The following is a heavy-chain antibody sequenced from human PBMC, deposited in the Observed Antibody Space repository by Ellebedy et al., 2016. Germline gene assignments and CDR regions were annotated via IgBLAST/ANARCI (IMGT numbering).Heavy chain of an antibody. CDR3: TKDSIEIGGAKYYGMDV. J-gene: IGHJ6*02. Sequence: RGSLRLSXAASGFIFSNYWMSWVRQAPGKGLEWVANIKQDGSETYYLDSLKGRFIISRDNAKNSLYVQMNSLRAEDTAVYYCTKDSIEIGGAKYYGMDVWGQGTTVTVSS. CDR2: IKQDGSET. D-gene: IGHD5-24*01. V-gene: IGHV3-7*03. CDR1: GFIFSNYW.